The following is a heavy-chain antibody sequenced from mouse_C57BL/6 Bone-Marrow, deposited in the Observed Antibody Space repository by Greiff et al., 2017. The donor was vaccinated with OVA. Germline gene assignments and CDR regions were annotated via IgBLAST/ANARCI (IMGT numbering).Heavy chain of an antibody. CDR1: GFSLTSYG. V-gene: IGHV2-2*01. D-gene: IGHD1-1*01. CDR2: IWSGGST. Sequence: VHLVESGPGLVQPSQSLSITCTVSGFSLTSYGVHWVRQSPGKGLEWLGVIWSGGSTDYNAAFISRLSISKDDSKSQVFFKMNSLQADDTAIYYCARKGSTVVASYYAMDYWGQGTSVTVSS. CDR3: ARKGSTVVASYYAMDY. J-gene: IGHJ4*01.